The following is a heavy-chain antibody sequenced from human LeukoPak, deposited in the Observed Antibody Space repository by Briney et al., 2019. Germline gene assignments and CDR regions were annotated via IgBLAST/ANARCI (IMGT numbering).Heavy chain of an antibody. CDR2: INHSGST. Sequence: PSETLSLTCAVYGGSFSGYYWSWIRQPRGKGLEWIGEINHSGSTNYNPSLKSRVTISVDTSKNQFSLKLSSVTAADTAVYYCARGRQAYYYGSGSYNYWGQGTLVTVSS. D-gene: IGHD3-10*01. J-gene: IGHJ4*02. CDR1: GGSFSGYY. V-gene: IGHV4-34*01. CDR3: ARGRQAYYYGSGSYNY.